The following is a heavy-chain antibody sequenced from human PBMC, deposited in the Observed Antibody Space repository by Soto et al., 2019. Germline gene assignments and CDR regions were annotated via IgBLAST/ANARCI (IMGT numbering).Heavy chain of an antibody. J-gene: IGHJ4*02. Sequence: PVGSLRLSCVASGFAGSNNYMNWVRQAPGKGLEWVSVVYSGGTTYYADSVRGRFTVSRDDSKNTLFLQMSSLRAEDTAVYYCARAGSPFDSDSSGYWGFDHWGQGTLVTVSS. V-gene: IGHV3-53*01. CDR1: GFAGSNNY. D-gene: IGHD3-22*01. CDR2: VYSGGTT. CDR3: ARAGSPFDSDSSGYWGFDH.